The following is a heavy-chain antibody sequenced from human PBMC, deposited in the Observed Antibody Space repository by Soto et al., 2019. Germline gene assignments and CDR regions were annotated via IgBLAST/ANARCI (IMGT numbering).Heavy chain of an antibody. J-gene: IGHJ4*02. Sequence: GGSLRLSCAASGFTFSSYIMNWVRQAPGKGLEWISYISTRGNVIKYADSVKGRFTISRDNAKSSLYLQMNSLRAEDTAVYYCARESEDLTSNFDYWGQGTLVTVSS. V-gene: IGHV3-48*04. CDR3: ARESEDLTSNFDY. CDR1: GFTFSSYI. CDR2: ISTRGNVI.